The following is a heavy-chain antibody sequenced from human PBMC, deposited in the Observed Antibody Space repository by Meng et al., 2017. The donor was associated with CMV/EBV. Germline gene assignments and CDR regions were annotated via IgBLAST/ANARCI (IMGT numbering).Heavy chain of an antibody. Sequence: GESLKISCAASGFSFSSYAMSWVRQAPGQGLEWVSAISGSGGSTYYADSVKGRFTISRDNSKNTLYLQMNSLRAEDTAVYYCAKTYYDNSGYIDYWGQGTLVTVSS. D-gene: IGHD3-22*01. CDR3: AKTYYDNSGYIDY. J-gene: IGHJ4*02. CDR2: ISGSGGST. V-gene: IGHV3-23*01. CDR1: GFSFSSYA.